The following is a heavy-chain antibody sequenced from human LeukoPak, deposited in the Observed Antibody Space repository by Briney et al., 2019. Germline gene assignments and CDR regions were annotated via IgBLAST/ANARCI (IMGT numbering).Heavy chain of an antibody. V-gene: IGHV4-61*02. CDR1: GGSISSGSYY. J-gene: IGHJ4*02. Sequence: SETLSLTCTVSGGSISSGSYYWSWIRQPAGKGPEWIGRIYTSGSTNYNPSLKSRVTISVDTSKNQFSLKLSSLTAADTAVYYCAKDPIQYGEHTVAGDYWGQGILVTVSS. D-gene: IGHD6-19*01. CDR2: IYTSGST. CDR3: AKDPIQYGEHTVAGDY.